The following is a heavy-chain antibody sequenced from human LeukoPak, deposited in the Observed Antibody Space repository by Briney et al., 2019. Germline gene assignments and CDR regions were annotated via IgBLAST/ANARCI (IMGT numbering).Heavy chain of an antibody. CDR3: ARRTVTNGWFRIDY. D-gene: IGHD6-19*01. Sequence: SETLSLTCTVSGGSISTYYWSWIRQPPGKGLEWIGYVYYNGATDYNPSLKSRVTISVDTSKNEFSLKLSSVTAADTALYYCARRTVTNGWFRIDYWGQGSLVIVSS. CDR2: VYYNGAT. J-gene: IGHJ4*02. V-gene: IGHV4-59*08. CDR1: GGSISTYY.